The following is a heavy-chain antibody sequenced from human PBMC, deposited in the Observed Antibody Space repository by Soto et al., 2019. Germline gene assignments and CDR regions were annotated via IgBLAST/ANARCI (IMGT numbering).Heavy chain of an antibody. D-gene: IGHD6-6*01. CDR3: ATVHNTSWSFDY. V-gene: IGHV3-23*01. CDR2: TGATGRTT. Sequence: PGGSLRLSCAASGFTFNIYAMTWVRQAPGKGLEWVSTTGATGRTTYYSDSVKGRFTVSRDNSKNTLDLQMSNLRAEDTAVYYCATVHNTSWSFDYWGQGTLVTVSS. CDR1: GFTFNIYA. J-gene: IGHJ4*02.